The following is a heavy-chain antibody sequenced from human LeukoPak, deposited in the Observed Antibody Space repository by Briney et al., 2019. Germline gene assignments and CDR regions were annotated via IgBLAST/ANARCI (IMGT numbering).Heavy chain of an antibody. CDR2: IYHSGST. CDR3: ARGGAARLHFQN. CDR1: GGSISSSNW. J-gene: IGHJ1*01. Sequence: PSETLSLTCAVSGGSISSSNWWSWVRRPPGKGLEWIGYIYHSGSTNYNPSLQSRVTISVDTSKNQFSLNLNSVTAADTAVYYCARGGAARLHFQNWGQGTLVTVSS. D-gene: IGHD6-6*01. V-gene: IGHV4-4*02.